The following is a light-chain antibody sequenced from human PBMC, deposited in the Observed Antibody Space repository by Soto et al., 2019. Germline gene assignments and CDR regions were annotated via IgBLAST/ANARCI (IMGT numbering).Light chain of an antibody. CDR2: GNS. J-gene: IGLJ3*02. Sequence: QSVLTQPPSVSGAPGQRVTISCTGSSSIIGAGYDVHWYQQLPGTAPQLLIYGNSNRPSGVPDRFSGSKSGTSASLAITGLRAEHEAASSCQSYDSSLSGWVFGGGTKVTVL. CDR1: SSIIGAGYD. CDR3: QSYDSSLSGWV. V-gene: IGLV1-40*01.